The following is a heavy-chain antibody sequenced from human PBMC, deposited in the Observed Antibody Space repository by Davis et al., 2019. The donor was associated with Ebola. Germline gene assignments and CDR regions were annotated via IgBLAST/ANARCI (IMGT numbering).Heavy chain of an antibody. CDR3: ARELGYGSGVDY. CDR1: GFTFSSYA. CDR2: ISADAAST. V-gene: IGHV3-23*01. J-gene: IGHJ4*02. D-gene: IGHD3-10*01. Sequence: GGSLRLSCEASGFTFSSYALSWVRQAPGKGLEWLSAISADAASTYYADSVKGRFTISRDISTNTVYLQMSSLGVADTALYYCARELGYGSGVDYWGQGTLVTVS.